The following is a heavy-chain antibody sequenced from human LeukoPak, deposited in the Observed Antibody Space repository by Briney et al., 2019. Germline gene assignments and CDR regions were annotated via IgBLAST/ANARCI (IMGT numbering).Heavy chain of an antibody. J-gene: IGHJ3*02. D-gene: IGHD3-22*01. Sequence: SVKVSCKASGGTFSNYAISWVRQAPGQGLEWMGGIIPIFGTANYAQKFRGRVTITADKSTRTAYMELSSLRSEDTAVYYCAVLDSSGYRNDAFDIWGQGTMVTVSS. CDR1: GGTFSNYA. CDR3: AVLDSSGYRNDAFDI. CDR2: IIPIFGTA. V-gene: IGHV1-69*06.